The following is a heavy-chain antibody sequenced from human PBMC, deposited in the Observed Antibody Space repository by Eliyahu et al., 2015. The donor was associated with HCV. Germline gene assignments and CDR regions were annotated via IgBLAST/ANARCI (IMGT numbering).Heavy chain of an antibody. V-gene: IGHV1-3*01. D-gene: IGHD1-7*01. CDR3: ASWAGSTDLGGFYFDY. J-gene: IGHJ4*02. CDR1: AHPFPKFA. Sequence: QVQLVQSGGEVKKPGASVKVSCKASAHPFPKFAIHWVRQAPGQRLEWMGWINVYNGKTEYSQKFQGRVIFTRDTSASTAYMELSSLRSEDTAVYSCASWAGSTDLGGFYFDYWGQGTQVTVSS. CDR2: INVYNGKT.